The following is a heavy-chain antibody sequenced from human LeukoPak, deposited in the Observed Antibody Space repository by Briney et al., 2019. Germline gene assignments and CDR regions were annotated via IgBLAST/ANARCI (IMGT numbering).Heavy chain of an antibody. J-gene: IGHJ3*02. V-gene: IGHV4-59*12. CDR3: ARDQITMIVVVITHDAFDI. Sequence: SETLSLTCTVSGGSISSYYWSWIRQPPGKGLEWIGYIYYSGSTNYNPSLKSRVTISVDTSKNQFSLKLSSVTAADTAVYYCARDQITMIVVVITHDAFDIWGQGTMVTVSS. CDR1: GGSISSYY. D-gene: IGHD3-22*01. CDR2: IYYSGST.